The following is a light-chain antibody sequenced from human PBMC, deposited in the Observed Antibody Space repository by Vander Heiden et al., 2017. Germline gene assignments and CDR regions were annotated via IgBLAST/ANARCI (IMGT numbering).Light chain of an antibody. CDR2: GNN. J-gene: IGLJ3*02. V-gene: IGLV1-40*01. Sequence: QSVLTQPPSVSAAPGQRVTIPCPGSSPNIGATSDVHWYPQLPGTAPNLLIYGNNTRRSGVPDRFSGSKSGTTASVTTTRLQAEEEADYYCQSQDNSRSGWVFGGGTKLTVL. CDR1: SPNIGATSD. CDR3: QSQDNSRSGWV.